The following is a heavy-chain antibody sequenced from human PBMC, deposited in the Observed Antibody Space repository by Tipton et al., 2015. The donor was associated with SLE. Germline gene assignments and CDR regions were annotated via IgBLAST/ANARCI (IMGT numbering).Heavy chain of an antibody. D-gene: IGHD6-13*01. V-gene: IGHV4-39*01. CDR2: IYYRGST. Sequence: LRLSCTVSGGSISSSSYYWGRIRQPPGKGLEWIGSIYYRGSTYYNPSLKSRVTISVDTSKNQFSLKPSSVTAADTAVYYCARQSSIAAAASFDYWGQGTLVTVSS. CDR3: ARQSSIAAAASFDY. CDR1: GGSISSSSYY. J-gene: IGHJ4*02.